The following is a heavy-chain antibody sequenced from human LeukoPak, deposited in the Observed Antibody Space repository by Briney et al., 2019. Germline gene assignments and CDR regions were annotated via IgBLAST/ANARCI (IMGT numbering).Heavy chain of an antibody. CDR3: AKDRRGDYVYYFDY. CDR1: GFTFSSYG. J-gene: IGHJ4*02. CDR2: IRYDGGNK. V-gene: IGHV3-30*02. D-gene: IGHD4-17*01. Sequence: PGGSLRLSCAASGFTFSSYGMHWVRQAPGKGQEWVAFIRYDGGNKYYADSVKGRFTISRDNSKNTLYLQMNSLRAEDTAVYYCAKDRRGDYVYYFDYWGQGTLVTVSS.